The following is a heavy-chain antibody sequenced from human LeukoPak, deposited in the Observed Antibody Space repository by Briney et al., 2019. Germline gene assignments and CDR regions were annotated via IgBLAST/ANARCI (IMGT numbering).Heavy chain of an antibody. D-gene: IGHD6-6*01. J-gene: IGHJ4*02. CDR2: IRNKPNSHAT. CDR3: ARDWEYSSSSVY. V-gene: IGHV3-73*01. Sequence: GGSLRLSCAASGFTFSVSAMHWVRQASGKGLEWVGRIRNKPNSHATEYAASVKGRFTISRDDSKTTAYLQMNSLKAEDTAVYYCARDWEYSSSSVYWGQGTLVTVSS. CDR1: GFTFSVSA.